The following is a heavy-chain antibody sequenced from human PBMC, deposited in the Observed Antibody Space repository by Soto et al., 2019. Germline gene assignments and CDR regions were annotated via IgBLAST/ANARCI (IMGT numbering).Heavy chain of an antibody. D-gene: IGHD3-10*01. CDR2: LWFDGSNE. CDR3: AKVLYASESFDSEEAPYGMDV. CDR1: GFPFSRYD. J-gene: IGHJ6*02. V-gene: IGHV3-33*06. Sequence: GGSLILSCASSGFPFSRYDMHWVRQDPGKGLEWVAVLWFDGSNEYYADSVQGRFTISRDNSKNTLYLQMDSLRAEDTAVYYCAKVLYASESFDSEEAPYGMDVWGQGTTVNVSS.